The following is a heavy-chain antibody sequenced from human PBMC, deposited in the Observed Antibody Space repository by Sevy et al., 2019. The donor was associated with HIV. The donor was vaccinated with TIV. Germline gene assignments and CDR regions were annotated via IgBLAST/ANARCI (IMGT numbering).Heavy chain of an antibody. J-gene: IGHJ5*02. Sequence: ASVKVSCKASGYTFTGYYMHWVRQAPGQGLEWMGWINPNSGGTNYSQKFQGRVNMTRDTSISTAYMELSRLRSDDTAVYYCARERVYCSGGSCKPAGWFDPWGQGTLVTVSP. CDR1: GYTFTGYY. D-gene: IGHD2-15*01. CDR3: ARERVYCSGGSCKPAGWFDP. V-gene: IGHV1-2*02. CDR2: INPNSGGT.